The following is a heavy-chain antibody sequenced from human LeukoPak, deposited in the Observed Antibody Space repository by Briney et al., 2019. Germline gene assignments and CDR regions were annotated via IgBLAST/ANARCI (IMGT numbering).Heavy chain of an antibody. CDR3: ARGMNYYDSSAYYLPPHDGFDI. CDR2: INSDGSST. D-gene: IGHD3-22*01. J-gene: IGHJ3*02. V-gene: IGHV3-74*01. Sequence: GGSLRLSCAASGFTFSSYWLHWVRQAPGKGLMWVSRINSDGSSTTYAGSVKGRFTISRDNAKNTLYLQMNSLRAEDTAVYYCARGMNYYDSSAYYLPPHDGFDIWGQGTMVIVSS. CDR1: GFTFSSYW.